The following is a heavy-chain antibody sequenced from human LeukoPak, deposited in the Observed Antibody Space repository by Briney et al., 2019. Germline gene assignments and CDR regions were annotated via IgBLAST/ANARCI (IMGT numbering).Heavy chain of an antibody. CDR1: GFTFSNAW. D-gene: IGHD3-22*01. CDR2: IWNDGSNK. J-gene: IGHJ3*02. CDR3: ARIHSLYYYDSSGYGAFDI. V-gene: IGHV3-33*08. Sequence: GGSLRLSCAASGFTFSNAWMSWVRQAPGKGLEWVAVIWNDGSNKYYADSVKGRFTISRDNSKNTLYLQMNSLRAEDTAVYYCARIHSLYYYDSSGYGAFDIWGQGTMVTVSS.